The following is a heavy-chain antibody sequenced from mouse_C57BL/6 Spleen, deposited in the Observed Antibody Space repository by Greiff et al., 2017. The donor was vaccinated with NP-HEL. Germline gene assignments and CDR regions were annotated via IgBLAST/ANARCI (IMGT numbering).Heavy chain of an antibody. D-gene: IGHD1-1*01. V-gene: IGHV3-6*01. J-gene: IGHJ4*01. CDR1: GYSITSGYY. CDR2: ISYDGSN. Sequence: EVQRVESGPGLVKPSQSLSLTCSVTGYSITSGYYWNWIRQFPGNKLEWMGYISYDGSNNYNPSLKNRISITRDTSKNQFFLKLNSVTTEDTATYYCARYITTVVDYYAMDYWGQGTSVTVSS. CDR3: ARYITTVVDYYAMDY.